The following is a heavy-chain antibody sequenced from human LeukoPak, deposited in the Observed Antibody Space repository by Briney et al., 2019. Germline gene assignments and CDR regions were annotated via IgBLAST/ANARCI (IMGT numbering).Heavy chain of an antibody. CDR1: GFTFSDYW. CDR2: VKQDSSQK. D-gene: IGHD1-26*01. V-gene: IGHV3-7*01. J-gene: IGHJ4*02. CDR3: VRDTGGSGSYPDY. Sequence: QPGGSLRLSCAASGFTFSDYWMTWVRQAPGKGLEWVANVKQDSSQKYYMDSVKGRFTISRDNAKTSLYLQLNSLRAEDTAMYYCVRDTGGSGSYPDYWGQGTLVTVSS.